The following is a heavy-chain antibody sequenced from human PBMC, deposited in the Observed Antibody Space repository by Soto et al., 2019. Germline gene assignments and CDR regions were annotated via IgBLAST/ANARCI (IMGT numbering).Heavy chain of an antibody. CDR2: IIPIFDTA. J-gene: IGHJ6*02. CDR1: GGTFSSYA. D-gene: IGHD4-17*01. V-gene: IGHV1-69*05. Sequence: ASVKVSCKTSGGTFSSYAISWVRQAPGQGLEWMGGIIPIFDTANYAQKLQGRVTMTTDTSTSTAYMELRSLRSDDTAVYYCARDADYGPPYGMHVRGQGTTVTVSS. CDR3: ARDADYGPPYGMHV.